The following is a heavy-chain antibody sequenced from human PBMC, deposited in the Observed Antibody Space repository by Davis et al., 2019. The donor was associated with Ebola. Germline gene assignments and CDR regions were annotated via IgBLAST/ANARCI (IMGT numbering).Heavy chain of an antibody. V-gene: IGHV1-18*01. CDR2: ISAYNGNT. Sequence: ASVKVSCKASGYTFTSYGISWVRQAPGQGLEWMGWISAYNGNTNYAQKLQGSVTMTTDTSTSTAYMELRSLRSDDTAVYYCARDLGRLRWSRSHYYYGMDVWGQGTTVTVSS. D-gene: IGHD4-23*01. CDR1: GYTFTSYG. CDR3: ARDLGRLRWSRSHYYYGMDV. J-gene: IGHJ6*02.